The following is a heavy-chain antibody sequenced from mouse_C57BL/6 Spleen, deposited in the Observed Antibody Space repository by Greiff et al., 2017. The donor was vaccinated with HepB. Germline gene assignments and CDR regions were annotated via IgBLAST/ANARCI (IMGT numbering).Heavy chain of an antibody. CDR2: IRSKSNNYAT. CDR1: GFSFNTYA. V-gene: IGHV10-1*01. CDR3: VRIRWDWYFDV. D-gene: IGHD4-1*01. Sequence: DVQLVESGGGLVQPKGSLKLSCAASGFSFNTYAMNWVRQAPGKGLEWVARIRSKSNNYATYYADSVKDRFTISRDDSESMLYLQMNNLKTEDTAMYYCVRIRWDWYFDVWGTGTTVTVSS. J-gene: IGHJ1*03.